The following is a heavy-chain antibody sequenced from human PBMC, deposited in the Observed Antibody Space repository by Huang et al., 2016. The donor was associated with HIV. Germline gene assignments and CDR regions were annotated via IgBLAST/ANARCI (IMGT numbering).Heavy chain of an antibody. J-gene: IGHJ4*02. CDR3: ARGSLEYSVSSSLDY. CDR1: GGPFRSSS. Sequence: QVQLLQSGAEVKKPGSSVKVSCKASGGPFRSSSISWVRQAPGQGLEWMASLMPVFDSPNYAQKLQGRVRVTADESTSTVYMELRDLRPDDTAVYFCARGSLEYSVSSSLDYWGQGTHVTVSS. V-gene: IGHV1-69*13. D-gene: IGHD4-4*01. CDR2: LMPVFDSP.